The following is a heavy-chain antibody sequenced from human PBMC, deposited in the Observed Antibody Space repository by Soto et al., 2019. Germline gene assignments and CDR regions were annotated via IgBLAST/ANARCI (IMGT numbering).Heavy chain of an antibody. V-gene: IGHV6-1*01. D-gene: IGHD5-12*01. CDR3: FICLLYSGYITYYYYYMDV. CDR2: TYYRSKWYN. Sequence: SQTLSLTCAISGDSVSSNSAAWNWIRQSPSRGLEWLGRTYYRSKWYNDYAVSVKSRITINPDTSKNQFSLQLNSVTSEDTAVYYCFICLLYSGYITYYYYYMDVWGKGTTVTVSS. CDR1: GDSVSSNSAA. J-gene: IGHJ6*03.